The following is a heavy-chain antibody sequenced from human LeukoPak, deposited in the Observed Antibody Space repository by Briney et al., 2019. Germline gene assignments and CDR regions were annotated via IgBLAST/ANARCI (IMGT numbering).Heavy chain of an antibody. CDR1: GGSISSYY. CDR2: LYYSGST. V-gene: IGHV4-59*01. CDR3: ASDLVTTVIGGVENQVNY. D-gene: IGHD4-17*01. J-gene: IGHJ4*02. Sequence: PSETLSLTCTVSGGSISSYYWSWIRQPPGKGLEWIGYLYYSGSTNYNPSLKSRVTISVDTSKNQFSLKLSSVTAADTAVYYCASDLVTTVIGGVENQVNYWGQGTLVTVSS.